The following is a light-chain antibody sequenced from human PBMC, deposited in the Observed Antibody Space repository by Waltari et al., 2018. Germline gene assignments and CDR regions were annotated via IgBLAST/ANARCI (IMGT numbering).Light chain of an antibody. Sequence: QSALTQPASVPGSPGQSITISCTGTSRHIGSYAKVFWYQQHPGKAPKLMIYDVATRPSGVSNRFSGSKSGYTASLTISGLQAEDEADYHCSAYRGSFTLVFGGGTKVTVL. CDR2: DVA. CDR1: SRHIGSYAK. CDR3: SAYRGSFTLV. J-gene: IGLJ3*02. V-gene: IGLV2-14*03.